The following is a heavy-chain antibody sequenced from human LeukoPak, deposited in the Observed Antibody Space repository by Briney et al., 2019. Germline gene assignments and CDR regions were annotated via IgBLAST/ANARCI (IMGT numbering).Heavy chain of an antibody. D-gene: IGHD6-13*01. J-gene: IGHJ4*02. Sequence: SQTLSLTSAISGDSVSTNSAAWNWVSQSPSRGVEWLGRTYYRSKWFNDNAVSVKSRITINPDTSKNQFSLQLNSVTPEDTAVYYCARGYSSSIDYWGQGTLVTVSS. CDR2: TYYRSKWFN. CDR3: ARGYSSSIDY. CDR1: GDSVSTNSAA. V-gene: IGHV6-1*01.